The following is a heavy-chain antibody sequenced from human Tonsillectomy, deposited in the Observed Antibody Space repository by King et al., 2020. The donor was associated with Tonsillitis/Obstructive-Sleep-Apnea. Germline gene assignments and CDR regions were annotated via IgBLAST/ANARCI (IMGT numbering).Heavy chain of an antibody. Sequence: VQLVESGAEVKKPGASVKVSCKASGYTFTGYYMHWVRQAPGQGLEWMGWINPNSGGTNYAQKFQGRVTMTRDTSISTAYMELSRLRSDDTAVYYCARDRRAIVVVLPYYYYGMDVWGQGTTVTVSS. CDR3: ARDRRAIVVVLPYYYYGMDV. D-gene: IGHD2/OR15-2a*01. V-gene: IGHV1-2*02. CDR2: INPNSGGT. J-gene: IGHJ6*02. CDR1: GYTFTGYY.